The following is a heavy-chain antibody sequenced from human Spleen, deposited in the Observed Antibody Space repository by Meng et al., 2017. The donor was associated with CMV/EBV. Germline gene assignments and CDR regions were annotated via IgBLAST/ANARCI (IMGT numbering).Heavy chain of an antibody. D-gene: IGHD1-26*01. CDR1: GGSFSGYY. V-gene: IGHV4-34*01. J-gene: IGHJ4*02. CDR2: INHSGST. CDR3: ARVLQGSPPSKAFDY. Sequence: LQQGGAGLLKPSETLSLTCAVYGGSFSGYYWSWIRQPPGKGLEWIGEINHSGSTNYNPSLKSRVTISVDTSKNQFSLKLSSVTAADTAVYYCARVLQGSPPSKAFDYWGQGTLVTVSS.